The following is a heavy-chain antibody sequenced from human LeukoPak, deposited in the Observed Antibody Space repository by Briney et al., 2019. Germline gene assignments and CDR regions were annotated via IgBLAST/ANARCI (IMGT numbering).Heavy chain of an antibody. CDR3: ARDRGIQLLYGYFDY. D-gene: IGHD2-2*02. V-gene: IGHV3-30-3*01. J-gene: IGHJ4*02. CDR2: ISYDGSNK. CDR1: GFTFSSYA. Sequence: GGSLRLPCAASGFTFSSYATHWVRQAPGKGLEWVAVISYDGSNKYYADSVKGRFTISRDNSKNTLYLQMNSLRAEDTAVYYCARDRGIQLLYGYFDYWGQGTLVTVSS.